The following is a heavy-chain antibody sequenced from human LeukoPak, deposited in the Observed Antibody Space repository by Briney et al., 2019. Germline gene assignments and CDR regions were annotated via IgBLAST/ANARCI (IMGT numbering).Heavy chain of an antibody. D-gene: IGHD2-2*03. CDR1: GFTFRIYG. J-gene: IGHJ4*02. Sequence: GGSLRLYCAASGFTFRIYGMNWVRQAPGNGLEWVSYISHTSDSIYYVDSVKGRFTMSRDNAKNSLFLQMNSLRVEDTAVYYCARATRNGYDYWGQGTLVTVSS. V-gene: IGHV3-48*04. CDR2: ISHTSDSI. CDR3: ARATRNGYDY.